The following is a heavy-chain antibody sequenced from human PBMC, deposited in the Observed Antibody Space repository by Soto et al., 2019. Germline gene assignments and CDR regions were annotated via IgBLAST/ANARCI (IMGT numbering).Heavy chain of an antibody. CDR3: AKELSDQDSFEY. V-gene: IGHV4-30-4*01. CDR1: GGSISSGDYY. CDR2: IYYSGST. Sequence: SETLSLTCTFSGGSISSGDYYCSWSGQPPWKGLEWIGYIYYSGSTYYNPSLKSRVTISVATTKNQFSLKLSSVTAADTAVIYCAKELSDQDSFEYWGQGTLVSVS. J-gene: IGHJ4*02.